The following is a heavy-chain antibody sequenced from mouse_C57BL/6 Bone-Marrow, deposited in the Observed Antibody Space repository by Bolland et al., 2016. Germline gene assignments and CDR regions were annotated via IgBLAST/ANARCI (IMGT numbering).Heavy chain of an antibody. Sequence: NGGTIYNQKFKGKATLTVDKSSSTAYMELRSLTSEDTAVYYCAREGLPFAYWCQGTLV. J-gene: IGHJ3*01. CDR3: AREGLPFAY. CDR2: NGGT. V-gene: IGHV1-18*01. D-gene: IGHD2-2*01.